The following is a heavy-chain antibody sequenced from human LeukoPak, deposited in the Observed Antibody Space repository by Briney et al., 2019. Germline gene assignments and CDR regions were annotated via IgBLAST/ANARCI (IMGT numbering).Heavy chain of an antibody. D-gene: IGHD3-22*01. Sequence: PGGSLRLSCAASGFTFSSYAMHWVRQAPGKGLEWVAFIRYDGTNKHFADSVKGRFTISRDNSKNTLYLQMNSLRAEDTAVYYCARGVRITMIVVARRGHYMDVWGKGTTVTVSS. J-gene: IGHJ6*03. V-gene: IGHV3-30*02. CDR3: ARGVRITMIVVARRGHYMDV. CDR2: IRYDGTNK. CDR1: GFTFSSYA.